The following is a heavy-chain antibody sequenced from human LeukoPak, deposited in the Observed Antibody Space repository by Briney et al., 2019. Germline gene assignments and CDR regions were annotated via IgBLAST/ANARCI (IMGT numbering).Heavy chain of an antibody. Sequence: PGGSLRLSCRASGXTVSSNSMTWVRQAPGKGLAWVSVSYTDGSTYYADSVKGRFTISRDNSKNTVYLQMNSVRAEDTAVYYCARDLEYFDYWGQGTLSPSPQ. CDR3: ARDLEYFDY. CDR2: SYTDGST. CDR1: GXTVSSNS. J-gene: IGHJ4*02. V-gene: IGHV3-66*01.